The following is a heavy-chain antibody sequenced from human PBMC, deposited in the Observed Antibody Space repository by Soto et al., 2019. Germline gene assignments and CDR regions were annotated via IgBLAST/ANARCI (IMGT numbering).Heavy chain of an antibody. V-gene: IGHV3-30*18. CDR3: AKDLGGSGSGGLVR. Sequence: QVQLVESGGGVVQPGRSLRLSCAASGFTFSSYGMHWVRQAPGKGLEWVAVISYDGSNKYYADSVKGRFTISRDNSKNTLYLQMNSLGAEDTAVYYCAKDLGGSGSGGLVRWGQGTLFTVSS. CDR2: ISYDGSNK. CDR1: GFTFSSYG. D-gene: IGHD3-10*01. J-gene: IGHJ4*02.